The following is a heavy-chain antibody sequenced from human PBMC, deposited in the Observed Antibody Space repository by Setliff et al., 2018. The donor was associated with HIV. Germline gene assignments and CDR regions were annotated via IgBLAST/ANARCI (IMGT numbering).Heavy chain of an antibody. J-gene: IGHJ4*02. Sequence: GGSLRLSCVASGFSFSRYTMMWVRQTPGKGLEWVSSITSNLNYKYADSVKGRFTITRDNTKNSLYLQMNSLRAEDTAVYYCAKGDSFVFSYVYPDYWGPGTLVTVSS. D-gene: IGHD3-22*01. CDR2: ITSNLNY. CDR1: GFSFSRYT. CDR3: AKGDSFVFSYVYPDY. V-gene: IGHV3-21*01.